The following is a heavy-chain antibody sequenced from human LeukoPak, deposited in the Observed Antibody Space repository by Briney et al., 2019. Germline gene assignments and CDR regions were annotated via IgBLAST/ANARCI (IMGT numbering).Heavy chain of an antibody. CDR2: IYYSGST. Sequence: SETLSLTCTVSGGSINNYYWSWIRQPPGKGLEWIGYIYYSGSTNYNPSLKSRVTISVDTSKNQFSLKLSSVTAADTAVYYCATSIAARRRYYYYYYMDVWGKGTTVTVSS. CDR3: ATSIAARRRYYYYYYMDV. D-gene: IGHD6-6*01. J-gene: IGHJ6*03. CDR1: GGSINNYY. V-gene: IGHV4-59*01.